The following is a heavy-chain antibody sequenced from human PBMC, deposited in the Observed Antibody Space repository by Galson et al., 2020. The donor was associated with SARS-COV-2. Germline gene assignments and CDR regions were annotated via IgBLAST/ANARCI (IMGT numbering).Heavy chain of an antibody. CDR2: IRYDSINK. Sequence: SCAASGFNFSSYGMHWVRQAPGKGLEWVAFIRYDSINKYYVDSVKGRFTVSRDISKNTLYLQMNSVRPEDTAVYWCAKDGMDYGDYSYWYFDLWGRGTLVTVSS. V-gene: IGHV3-30*02. CDR3: AKDGMDYGDYSYWYFDL. J-gene: IGHJ2*01. CDR1: GFNFSSYG. D-gene: IGHD4-17*01.